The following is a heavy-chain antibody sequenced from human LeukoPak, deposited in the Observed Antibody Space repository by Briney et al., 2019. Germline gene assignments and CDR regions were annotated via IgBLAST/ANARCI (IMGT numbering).Heavy chain of an antibody. CDR2: ISPGDSHT. D-gene: IGHD1/OR15-1a*01. Sequence: GASLQISCKGSGSSFASYWIGWVRPLPGKGLGWMGIISPGDSHTIYSPSFQGQATISGDKSISSEYLQCSSLKASDTGMYYCVRHSVYPSDRPQQPKYPRDDAFDVWGQGTRVTVSS. V-gene: IGHV5-51*01. J-gene: IGHJ3*01. CDR1: GSSFASYW. CDR3: VRHSVYPSDRPQQPKYPRDDAFDV.